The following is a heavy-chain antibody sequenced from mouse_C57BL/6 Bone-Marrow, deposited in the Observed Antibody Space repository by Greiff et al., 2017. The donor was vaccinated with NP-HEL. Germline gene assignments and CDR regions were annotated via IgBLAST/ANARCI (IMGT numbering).Heavy chain of an antibody. CDR2: IYPGDGDP. CDR1: GYAFSSSW. CDR3: ARSPIYYGNYWYFDV. J-gene: IGHJ1*03. V-gene: IGHV1-82*01. Sequence: QVQLQQSGPELVKPGASVKISCKASGYAFSSSWMNWVKQRPGKGLEWIGRIYPGDGDPNYIGQCKGKATLTADKSSSTAYMQLSSLTSEDSAVYFCARSPIYYGNYWYFDVWGTGTTVTVSS. D-gene: IGHD2-1*01.